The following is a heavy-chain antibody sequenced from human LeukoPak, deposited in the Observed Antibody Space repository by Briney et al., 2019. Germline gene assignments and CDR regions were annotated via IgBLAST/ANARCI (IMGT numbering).Heavy chain of an antibody. CDR2: IYHSGST. CDR1: GYSFSSGYY. D-gene: IGHD3-9*01. CDR3: ARGRVLRYFDWLPPNRLFDY. J-gene: IGHJ4*02. V-gene: IGHV4-38-2*02. Sequence: SETLSLTCSVSGYSFSSGYYWGWIRQPPGKGLEWIGNIYHSGSTNYNPSLKSRVTISVDTSKNQFSLKLSSVTAADTAVYYCARGRVLRYFDWLPPNRLFDYWGQGTLVTVSS.